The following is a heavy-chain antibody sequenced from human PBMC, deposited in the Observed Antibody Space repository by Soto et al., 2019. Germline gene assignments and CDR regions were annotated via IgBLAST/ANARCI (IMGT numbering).Heavy chain of an antibody. J-gene: IGHJ3*02. CDR1: GCTFSSYG. D-gene: IGHD3-10*01. V-gene: IGHV3-33*01. Sequence: QVQLVESGGGMVQPGRSLRLSCAASGCTFSSYGMHWVRQAPSKGLEWVAVIWYDGSNKYYADSVKGRFTISRDNSKNTLYLQMNSLRAEDTAVYYCARDSQWFGESLAAFDIWGQGTMVTVSS. CDR2: IWYDGSNK. CDR3: ARDSQWFGESLAAFDI.